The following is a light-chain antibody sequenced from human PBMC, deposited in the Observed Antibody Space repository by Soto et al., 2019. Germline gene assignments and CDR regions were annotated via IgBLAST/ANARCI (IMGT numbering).Light chain of an antibody. CDR2: AAS. Sequence: DIQMTQSPSSLSTSVGDRVTIICRASQGISNYLAWYQQKPGKVPKLLIYAASTLQSGVPSRFSGSGSGTDFTLTISSLQPDDFATYYCQRYNSYSFGQGTKVDIK. J-gene: IGKJ1*01. CDR1: QGISNY. CDR3: QRYNSYS. V-gene: IGKV1-27*01.